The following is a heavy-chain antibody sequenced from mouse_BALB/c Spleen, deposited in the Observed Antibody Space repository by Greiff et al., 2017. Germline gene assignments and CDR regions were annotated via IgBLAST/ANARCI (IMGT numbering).Heavy chain of an antibody. J-gene: IGHJ4*01. D-gene: IGHD1-1*02. CDR3: VRQNGGAMDY. Sequence: QVQLKESGPGLVAPSQSLSITCTVSGFSLTSYDISWIRQPPGKGLEWLGVIWTGGGTNYNSAFMSRLSISKDNSKSQVFLKMNSLQTDDTAIYYCVRQNGGAMDYWGQGTSVTVSS. CDR1: GFSLTSYD. V-gene: IGHV2-9-2*01. CDR2: IWTGGGT.